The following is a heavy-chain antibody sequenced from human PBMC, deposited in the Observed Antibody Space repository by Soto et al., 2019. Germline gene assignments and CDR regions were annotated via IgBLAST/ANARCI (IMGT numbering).Heavy chain of an antibody. J-gene: IGHJ6*02. V-gene: IGHV1-3*05. CDR1: GYTFTNYA. CDR3: AGRGGGMDV. Sequence: QVQLVQSGAEEKKPGASVTVSCKASGYTFTNYAMHWVRQAPGQRLAGMGWINVGNGNTKYSKKFQGRVTITRDTSASTADMELSSLRSEDTAVYYCAGRGGGMDVWGQGTTVTVYS. CDR2: INVGNGNT. D-gene: IGHD3-10*01.